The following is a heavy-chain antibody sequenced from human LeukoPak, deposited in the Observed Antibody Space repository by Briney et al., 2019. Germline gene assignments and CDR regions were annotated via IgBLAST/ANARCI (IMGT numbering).Heavy chain of an antibody. J-gene: IGHJ4*02. V-gene: IGHV1-69*02. CDR2: IIPILGIA. CDR1: GGTFSSYT. D-gene: IGHD3-10*01. Sequence: ASVKVSCKASGGTFSSYTISWVRQAPGQGLEWMGRIIPILGIANYAQKFQGRVTITADKSTSTAYMELSSLRSEDTAVYYCARGFERGKYGSGSYALDYWGQGTLVTVSS. CDR3: ARGFERGKYGSGSYALDY.